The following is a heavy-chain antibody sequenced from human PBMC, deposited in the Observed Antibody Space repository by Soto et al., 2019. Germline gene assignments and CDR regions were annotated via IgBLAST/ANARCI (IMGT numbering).Heavy chain of an antibody. CDR3: ARRYCSSTSCYRTYYFDY. CDR2: ILPIFCTA. D-gene: IGHD2-2*01. Sequence: QVQLVQSGAEVKKPGSSVKVSCKASGGTFSSYAIIWVRQAPGQGLEWMGGILPIFCTANYAQKVQGRVTITADESTSTAYMELSSLRSEDTAVYYCARRYCSSTSCYRTYYFDYWGQGTLVTVSS. V-gene: IGHV1-69*01. J-gene: IGHJ4*02. CDR1: GGTFSSYA.